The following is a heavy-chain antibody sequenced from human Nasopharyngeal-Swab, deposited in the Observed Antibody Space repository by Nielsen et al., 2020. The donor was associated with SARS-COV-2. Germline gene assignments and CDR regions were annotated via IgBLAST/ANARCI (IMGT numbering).Heavy chain of an antibody. V-gene: IGHV1-46*02. D-gene: IGHD2-2*01. CDR2: INPGSGGT. CDR3: ARRGRCSGSSCDMDV. Sequence: ASVKVSCKASGYTFNNYYIHWVRQAPGQGLEWMGMINPGSGGTTYAQKFQGRVTMTRDTSTSTVFMDLSSLRSGDTAVYYCARRGRCSGSSCDMDVWGQGTTVTVSS. J-gene: IGHJ6*02. CDR1: GYTFNNYY.